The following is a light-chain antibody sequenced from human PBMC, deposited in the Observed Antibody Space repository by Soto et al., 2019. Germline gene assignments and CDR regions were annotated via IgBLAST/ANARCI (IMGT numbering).Light chain of an antibody. CDR2: DVS. CDR3: SSYTTGGSYV. Sequence: QSALTQPASVSGSPGLSIAISCTGTSSDVGGYNSVSWYQQHPGKAPKLKIYDVSNRPSGVSNRFSGSKSGNTASLTISGLQAEDEGDYYCSSYTTGGSYVFGTGTKVTVL. CDR1: SSDVGGYNS. V-gene: IGLV2-14*01. J-gene: IGLJ1*01.